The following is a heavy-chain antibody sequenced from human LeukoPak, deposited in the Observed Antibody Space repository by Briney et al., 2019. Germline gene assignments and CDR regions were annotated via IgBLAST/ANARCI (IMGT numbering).Heavy chain of an antibody. D-gene: IGHD6-13*01. J-gene: IGHJ4*02. CDR3: ARARSLAAECDY. CDR1: GGSISSYY. V-gene: IGHV4-59*08. Sequence: PSETLSLTCTVSGGSISSYYWSWIRQPPGKGLEWIGYIYYSGSTNYNPSLKSRVTISVDTSKNQFSLKLSSVTAADTAVYYCARARSLAAECDYWGQGTLVTVSS. CDR2: IYYSGST.